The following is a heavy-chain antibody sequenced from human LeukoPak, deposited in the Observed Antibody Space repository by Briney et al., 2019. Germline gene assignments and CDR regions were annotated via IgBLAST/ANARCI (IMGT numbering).Heavy chain of an antibody. Sequence: GSLRLSCSASGFTFSSYAMHWVRQAPGKGLEYVSAISSNGGSTYYADSVKGRFTISRDNSKNTLYLQMSSLRAEDTAVYYCVKDLGVVVPAARWFDHWGQGTLVTVSS. CDR1: GFTFSSYA. V-gene: IGHV3-64D*06. D-gene: IGHD2-2*01. J-gene: IGHJ5*02. CDR3: VKDLGVVVPAARWFDH. CDR2: ISSNGGST.